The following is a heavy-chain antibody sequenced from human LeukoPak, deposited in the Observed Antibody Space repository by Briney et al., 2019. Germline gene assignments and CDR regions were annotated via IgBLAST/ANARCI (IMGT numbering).Heavy chain of an antibody. J-gene: IGHJ4*02. D-gene: IGHD2-21*02. CDR2: ISSSSSYI. Sequence: PGGSLRLSCAASGFPFSSYAMHWVRQAPGKGLEWVSSISSSSSYIYYADSVKGRFTISRDNAKNSLYLQMNSLRAEDTAVYYCARVQRGDYFEVVLDYWGQGTLVTVSS. CDR3: ARVQRGDYFEVVLDY. CDR1: GFPFSSYA. V-gene: IGHV3-21*01.